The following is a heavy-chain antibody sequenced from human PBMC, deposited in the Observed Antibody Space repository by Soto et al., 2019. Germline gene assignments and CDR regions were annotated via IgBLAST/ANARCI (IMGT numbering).Heavy chain of an antibody. V-gene: IGHV1-69*02. CDR1: GGTFSSYT. J-gene: IGHJ3*02. CDR2: IIPILGIA. D-gene: IGHD3-22*01. Sequence: QVQLVQSGAEVKKPGSSVKASCKASGGTFSSYTISWVRQAPGQGLEWMGRIIPILGIANYAQKFQGRVTITADKSTSTAYMELSSLRSEDTAVYYCARGGSSGGMDIWGQGTMVTVSS. CDR3: ARGGSSGGMDI.